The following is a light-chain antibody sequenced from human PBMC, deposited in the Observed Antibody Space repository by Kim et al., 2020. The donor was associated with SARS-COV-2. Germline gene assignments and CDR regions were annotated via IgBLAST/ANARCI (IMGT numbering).Light chain of an antibody. CDR2: DAA. CDR3: QQSDALPVT. V-gene: IGKV1-33*01. J-gene: IGKJ4*01. Sequence: ASVGDRVTITCQASQDITTYLNWYQQKPGKAPKLLIYDAANLETGVSSRLSGSGSGTDFTFTISSLQPDDIATYYCQQSDALPVTFGGGTKVDIK. CDR1: QDITTY.